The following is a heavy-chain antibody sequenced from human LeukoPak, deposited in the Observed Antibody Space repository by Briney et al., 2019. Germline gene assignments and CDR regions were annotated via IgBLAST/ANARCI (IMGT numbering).Heavy chain of an antibody. CDR3: ARVRIAVAGTRNAFDI. CDR1: GYTFTSYG. D-gene: IGHD6-19*01. CDR2: ISAYNGNT. J-gene: IGHJ3*02. V-gene: IGHV1-18*01. Sequence: ASVKVSCKASGYTFTSYGISWVRQAPGQGLEWMGWISAYNGNTNYTQKLQGRVTMTTDTSTSTAYMELRSLRSDDTAVYYCARVRIAVAGTRNAFDIWGQGTMVTVSS.